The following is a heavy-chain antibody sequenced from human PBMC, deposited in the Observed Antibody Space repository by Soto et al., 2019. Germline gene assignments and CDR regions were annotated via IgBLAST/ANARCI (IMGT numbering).Heavy chain of an antibody. CDR1: GFTFSSYA. J-gene: IGHJ6*02. CDR2: ISYDGSNK. Sequence: GGSLRLSCAASGFTFSSYAMHWVRQAPGKGLEWVAVISYDGSNKYYADSVKGRFTISRDNSKNTLYLQMNSLRAEDTAVYYCARDRFSTVVVTVLEYYYGMDVWGQGTTVTVSS. CDR3: ARDRFSTVVVTVLEYYYGMDV. V-gene: IGHV3-30-3*01. D-gene: IGHD2-21*02.